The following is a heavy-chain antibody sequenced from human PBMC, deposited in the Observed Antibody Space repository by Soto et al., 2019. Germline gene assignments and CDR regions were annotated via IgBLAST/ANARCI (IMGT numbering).Heavy chain of an antibody. Sequence: QVQLVQSGAEVKKPGSSVKVSCKASGGTFSSYTISWVRQAPGQGLEWMGRIIPILGIANYAQKFQGRVTSTADKSTSTASTELSSLRSEDTAVYYCARETHRAYSASGSYSYYYGMDVWGQGTTVTVSS. CDR3: ARETHRAYSASGSYSYYYGMDV. D-gene: IGHD3-10*01. CDR2: IIPILGIA. CDR1: GGTFSSYT. V-gene: IGHV1-69*08. J-gene: IGHJ6*02.